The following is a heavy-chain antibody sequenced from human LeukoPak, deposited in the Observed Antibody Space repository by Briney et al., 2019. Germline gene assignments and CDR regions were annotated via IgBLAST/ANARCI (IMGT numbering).Heavy chain of an antibody. J-gene: IGHJ5*02. D-gene: IGHD3-16*02. V-gene: IGHV4-39*07. CDR3: ARADYDYVWGSYRSRSRWFDP. CDR1: GVSISSSDYY. CDR2: IYHSGST. Sequence: SETLSLTCSVSGVSISSSDYYWGWIRQPPGKGLEWIGSIYHSGSTYYYPSLESRVTISVDTSKNQFSLKLSSVTAADTAVYYCARADYDYVWGSYRSRSRWFDPWGQGTLVTVSS.